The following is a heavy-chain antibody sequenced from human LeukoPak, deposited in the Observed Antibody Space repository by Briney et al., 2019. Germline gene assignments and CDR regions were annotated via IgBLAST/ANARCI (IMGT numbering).Heavy chain of an antibody. J-gene: IGHJ2*01. CDR2: IYHSGNT. Sequence: SETLSLTCIVSGGPINSFFWSWIRQPPGRGLEWIGYIYHSGNTNYNPSLNSRVTISVDPSNNQFSLKLSSVTAADTAVYYCARDLIGYSGYDPLDWYFDLWGRGTLVTVSS. V-gene: IGHV4-59*12. CDR1: GGPINSFF. CDR3: ARDLIGYSGYDPLDWYFDL. D-gene: IGHD5-12*01.